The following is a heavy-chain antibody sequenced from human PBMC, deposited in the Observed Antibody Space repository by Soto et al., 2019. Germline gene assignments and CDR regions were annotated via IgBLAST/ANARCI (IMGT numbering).Heavy chain of an antibody. CDR1: GGSISSYY. CDR3: ARHSLELGIDDFDY. J-gene: IGHJ4*02. V-gene: IGHV4-59*08. CDR2: IYYSGST. Sequence: SETLSLTCTVSGGSISSYYWSWIRQPPGKGLEWIGYIYYSGSTNYNPSLKSRVTISVDTSKNQFSLKLSSVTAADTAVYYCARHSLELGIDDFDYWGQGTLVTVSS. D-gene: IGHD3-16*01.